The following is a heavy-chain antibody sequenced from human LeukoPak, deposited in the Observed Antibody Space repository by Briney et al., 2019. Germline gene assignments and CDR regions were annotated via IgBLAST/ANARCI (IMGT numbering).Heavy chain of an antibody. CDR1: GYTFTSYD. Sequence: ASVKVSCKASGYTFTSYDINWVRQATGQGLEWMGWMNPNSGNTGYAQKFQGRVTITRNTSISTAYMELSSLRSEDTAVYYCARGNRWYYDSSGYYRTFDYWGQGTLVTVSS. J-gene: IGHJ4*02. CDR3: ARGNRWYYDSSGYYRTFDY. CDR2: MNPNSGNT. V-gene: IGHV1-8*03. D-gene: IGHD3-22*01.